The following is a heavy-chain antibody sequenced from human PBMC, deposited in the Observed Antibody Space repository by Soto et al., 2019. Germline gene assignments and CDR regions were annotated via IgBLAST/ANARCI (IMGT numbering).Heavy chain of an antibody. CDR1: GFTFSSYG. CDR3: AKTGTGSSYVYYFDS. V-gene: IGHV3-23*01. Sequence: GGSLRLSCAASGFTFSSYGMSWVRQAPGEGLEWVSGISGSGVTTYYADSVKGRFTISRDNSENTLYLQMYSLRAEDTAVYYCAKTGTGSSYVYYFDSWGQGTLVTVYS. D-gene: IGHD3-16*01. CDR2: ISGSGVTT. J-gene: IGHJ4*02.